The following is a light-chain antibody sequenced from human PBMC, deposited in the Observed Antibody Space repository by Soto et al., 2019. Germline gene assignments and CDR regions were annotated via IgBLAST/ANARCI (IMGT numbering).Light chain of an antibody. Sequence: EIVLTQSPATLSLSPGERATLSCRASQSVSSYLAWYQQKPGQAPRLLIYDASNRATGIPARFSGSGSGTDVTLTISSLDPEDFAVYYCQQRSNWPPTFGGGTKVEIK. V-gene: IGKV3-11*01. CDR1: QSVSSY. CDR2: DAS. CDR3: QQRSNWPPT. J-gene: IGKJ4*01.